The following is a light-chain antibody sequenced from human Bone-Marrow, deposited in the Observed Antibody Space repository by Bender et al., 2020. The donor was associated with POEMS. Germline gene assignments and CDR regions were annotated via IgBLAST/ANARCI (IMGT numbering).Light chain of an antibody. CDR2: DVT. J-gene: IGLJ1*01. V-gene: IGLV2-14*03. Sequence: QSALTQPASVSGSPGQSITISCTGTSRDIGNYHYVSWYQQYSGRAPKLIIYDVTNRPSGVSHRFSGSKSGNTASLTISGLQAEDEANYYCGSYTRGTLYVFGTGTKVTVL. CDR1: SRDIGNYHY. CDR3: GSYTRGTLYV.